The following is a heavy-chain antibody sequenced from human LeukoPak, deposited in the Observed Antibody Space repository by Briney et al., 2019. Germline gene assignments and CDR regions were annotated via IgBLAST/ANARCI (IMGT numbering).Heavy chain of an antibody. CDR3: ARYIVGVKGNAFDI. V-gene: IGHV3-53*01. Sequence: GGSLRLSCAASGFTVSGNYMSWVRQAPGKGLEWVSVIYSGGSTYYADSVKGRFTISRDNSKNTLYLQMNSLRAEDTAVYYCARYIVGVKGNAFDIWGQGTMVTVSS. CDR1: GFTVSGNY. CDR2: IYSGGST. J-gene: IGHJ3*02. D-gene: IGHD1-26*01.